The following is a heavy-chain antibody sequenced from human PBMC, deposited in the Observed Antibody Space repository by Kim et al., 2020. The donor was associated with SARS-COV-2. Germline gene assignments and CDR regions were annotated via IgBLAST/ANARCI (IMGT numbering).Heavy chain of an antibody. V-gene: IGHV4-38-2*02. D-gene: IGHD3-9*01. Sequence: SETLSLTCTVSGYSISSGYYWGWIRQPPGKGLEWIWSIYHSGSTYYNPSLKSRVTISVDTSKNQFSLKLCSVTAADTSVYYCARDFDWLLYGYYYYGMDVWGQGTTVTVSS. CDR3: ARDFDWLLYGYYYYGMDV. CDR1: GYSISSGYY. J-gene: IGHJ6*02. CDR2: IYHSGST.